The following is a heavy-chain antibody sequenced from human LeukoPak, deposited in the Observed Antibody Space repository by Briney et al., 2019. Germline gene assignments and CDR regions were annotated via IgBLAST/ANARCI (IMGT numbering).Heavy chain of an antibody. Sequence: SQTFSLTCAISGDSVSSNSVTWNWIRQSPSRGLEWLGRTYYRSTWYNDYAVSVRGRITVNPDTSKNQFSLHLNSVTPEDTAVYYCARRLTQYDCFDPWGQGILVTVSS. CDR2: TYYRSTWYN. D-gene: IGHD2-2*01. V-gene: IGHV6-1*01. CDR3: ARRLTQYDCFDP. J-gene: IGHJ5*02. CDR1: GDSVSSNSVT.